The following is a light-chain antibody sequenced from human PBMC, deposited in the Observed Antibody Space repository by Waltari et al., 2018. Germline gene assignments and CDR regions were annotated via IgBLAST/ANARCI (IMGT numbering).Light chain of an antibody. CDR1: SSDVGGYDY. CDR2: GVI. CDR3: SSYTGSSTPPCV. J-gene: IGLJ1*01. V-gene: IGLV2-14*03. Sequence: QSALTQPAAVSGSPGQSITIPCSGTSSDVGGYDYVSWYQQHPGKAPKPAIYGVIYRPSGVFNRFSGSKSGKTASLTISGLQAEDEADYYCSSYTGSSTPPCVFGTGTTVTVL.